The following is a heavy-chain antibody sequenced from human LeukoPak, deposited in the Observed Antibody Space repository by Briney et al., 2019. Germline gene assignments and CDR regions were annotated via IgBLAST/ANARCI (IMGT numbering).Heavy chain of an antibody. CDR2: INPNSGGT. V-gene: IGHV1-2*04. CDR3: ARVASGSYYNFDY. J-gene: IGHJ4*02. Sequence: ASVKVSCKASGYTFTGYYMHWVRQAPGRGLEWMGWINPNSGGTNYAQKFQGWVTMTRDTSISTAYMELSRLRSDDTAVYYCARVASGSYYNFDYWGQGTLVTVSS. D-gene: IGHD3-10*01. CDR1: GYTFTGYY.